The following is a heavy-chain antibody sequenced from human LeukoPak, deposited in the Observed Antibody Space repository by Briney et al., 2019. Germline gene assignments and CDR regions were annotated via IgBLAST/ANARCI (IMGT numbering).Heavy chain of an antibody. CDR3: TKGVLGGTQSVSAGLDS. Sequence: PGRSLRLSCVASGFTFNNYGMHWVRQAPGKGLEWVAVISYDGSNKHYADSVQDRFTISRDNSKNTLYLQMNSLRVEDTAVYYCTKGVLGGTQSVSAGLDSWGQGTLVTVSS. V-gene: IGHV3-30*18. J-gene: IGHJ4*02. D-gene: IGHD3-16*01. CDR2: ISYDGSNK. CDR1: GFTFNNYG.